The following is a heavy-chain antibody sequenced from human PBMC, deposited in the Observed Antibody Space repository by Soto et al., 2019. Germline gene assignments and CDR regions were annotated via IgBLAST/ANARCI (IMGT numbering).Heavy chain of an antibody. CDR1: GGSISSSSYY. Sequence: QLQLQESGPGLVKPSETLSLTCTVSGGSISSSSYYLGWIRPPPGQGLEWIGSIDYSGSTYYNPSRKSRVTISVDSSTNQSSLKLSSVTAADTAVYYCARHASFFSFSQCMDGWGQGTTVTVSS. D-gene: IGHD2-2*01. J-gene: IGHJ6*02. CDR2: IDYSGST. CDR3: ARHASFFSFSQCMDG. V-gene: IGHV4-39*01.